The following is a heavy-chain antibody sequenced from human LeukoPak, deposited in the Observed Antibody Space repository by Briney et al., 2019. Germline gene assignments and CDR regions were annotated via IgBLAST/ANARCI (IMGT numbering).Heavy chain of an antibody. V-gene: IGHV1-18*01. D-gene: IGHD5-12*01. Sequence: ASVKVSCKASGGTLSSYAISWVRQAPGQGLEWMGWISAYNGNTNYAQKLQGRVTMTTDTSTSTAYMELRSLRSDDTAVYYCARHSGYESDYWGQGTLVTVSS. CDR1: GGTLSSYA. CDR2: ISAYNGNT. CDR3: ARHSGYESDY. J-gene: IGHJ4*02.